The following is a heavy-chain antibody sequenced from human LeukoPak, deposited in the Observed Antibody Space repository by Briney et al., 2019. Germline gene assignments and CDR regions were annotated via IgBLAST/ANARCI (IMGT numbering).Heavy chain of an antibody. V-gene: IGHV3-21*04. CDR3: ARGSSFWFGEFHFDY. J-gene: IGHJ4*02. CDR1: GFTFSSYS. D-gene: IGHD3-10*01. Sequence: GGSLRLSCAVSGFTFSSYSMNWVRQAPGKGLEWVSFISTSSIYIYYADSVKGRFTISRDNSKNTLYLQMNSLRAEDTAVYYCARGSSFWFGEFHFDYWGQGTLVTVSS. CDR2: ISTSSIYI.